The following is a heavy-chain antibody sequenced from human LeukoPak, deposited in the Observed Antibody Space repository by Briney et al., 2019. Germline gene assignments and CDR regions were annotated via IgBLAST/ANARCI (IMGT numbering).Heavy chain of an antibody. J-gene: IGHJ5*02. D-gene: IGHD3-3*01. V-gene: IGHV4-59*01. CDR2: IYYSGST. Sequence: SETLSLTCTVSGGSISSYYWSWIRQPPGKGLEWIGYIYYSGSTNYNPSLKSRVTISVDTSKNQFSLKLSSVTAADTAVHYCARMDYDFWSGYFNWFDPWGQGTLVTVSS. CDR3: ARMDYDFWSGYFNWFDP. CDR1: GGSISSYY.